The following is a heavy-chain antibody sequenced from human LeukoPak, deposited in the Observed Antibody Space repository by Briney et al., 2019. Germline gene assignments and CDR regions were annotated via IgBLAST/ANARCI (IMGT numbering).Heavy chain of an antibody. Sequence: GRSLRLSCAASGFTFSSYSMNWVRQAPGKGLEWVSSISSSSSYIYYADSVKGRFTISRDNAKNSLYLQMNSLRAEDTAVYYCARDGVYDSSGPDAFDIWGQGTMVTVSS. V-gene: IGHV3-21*01. J-gene: IGHJ3*02. D-gene: IGHD3-22*01. CDR2: ISSSSSYI. CDR1: GFTFSSYS. CDR3: ARDGVYDSSGPDAFDI.